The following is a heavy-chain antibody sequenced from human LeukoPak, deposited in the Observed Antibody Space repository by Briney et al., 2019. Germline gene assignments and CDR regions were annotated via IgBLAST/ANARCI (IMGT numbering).Heavy chain of an antibody. D-gene: IGHD6-13*01. CDR3: AREGWSAGGGDY. CDR2: INPSGGST. J-gene: IGHJ4*02. CDR1: GYTFTSYY. Sequence: ASVKVSCKASGYTFTSYYMHWVRQAPGQGLEWMGIINPSGGSTSYAQKLQGRVTMTTDTSTSTAYMELRSLRSDDTAVYYCAREGWSAGGGDYWGQGTLVTVSS. V-gene: IGHV1-46*01.